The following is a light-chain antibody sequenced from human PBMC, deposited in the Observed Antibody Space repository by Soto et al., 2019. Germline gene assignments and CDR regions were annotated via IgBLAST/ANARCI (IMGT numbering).Light chain of an antibody. CDR3: QHYGSSPWT. CDR1: QSVSSSN. Sequence: EIVLTQSPGTLSLSPGDRATLYCRASQSVSSSNLAWYQQKRGQSPRLLVYGASSRATGIPDRFSGSGSGPDFTLTISRLEPEDFAVYLCQHYGSSPWTFAQGTKVDIK. J-gene: IGKJ1*01. V-gene: IGKV3-20*01. CDR2: GAS.